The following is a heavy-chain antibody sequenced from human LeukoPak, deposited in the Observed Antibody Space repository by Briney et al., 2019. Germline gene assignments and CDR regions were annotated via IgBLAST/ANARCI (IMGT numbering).Heavy chain of an antibody. J-gene: IGHJ4*02. CDR2: IEQDGSEK. CDR1: GFTLSCYW. CDR3: ARDLYYGSGSYYWDY. D-gene: IGHD3-10*01. Sequence: PGGSLRLSCGASGFTLSCYWMRWVRQAPGKGVEGVANIEQDGSEKYYVDSVKGRFTISRDNAKNSLYLQMNSLRAEDTAVYYCARDLYYGSGSYYWDYWGQGTLVTVSS. V-gene: IGHV3-7*01.